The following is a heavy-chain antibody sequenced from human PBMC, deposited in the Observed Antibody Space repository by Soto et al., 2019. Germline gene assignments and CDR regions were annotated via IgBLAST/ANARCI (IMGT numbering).Heavy chain of an antibody. V-gene: IGHV3-23*01. J-gene: IGHJ4*02. CDR1: GFNFKKFA. Sequence: EVQLLESGGGVVQPGGSLRLYCEASGFNFKKFAMGWVRQAPGEGLEWVSGISCCVGSTSYADSVKGRFTLARDDSKNTLSLHLNSLRFEDTARYFCAKADGEQWLIPHLDNWGQGTLVTVS. CDR3: AKADGEQWLIPHLDN. CDR2: ISCCVGST. D-gene: IGHD6-19*01.